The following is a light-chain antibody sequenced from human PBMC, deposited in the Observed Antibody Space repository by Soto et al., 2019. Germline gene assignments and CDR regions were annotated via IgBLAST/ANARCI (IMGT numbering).Light chain of an antibody. Sequence: ELVLTQSPGTLSLSPGERATLSCRASQSISSAYLAWYQQKPGQAPRLLIYGASSRATGIPDRFSGSGFGTDFTLTISRLEPEDFAVYYCQQYGTSPFPFGPGTKVDIK. J-gene: IGKJ3*01. CDR3: QQYGTSPFP. CDR1: QSISSAY. CDR2: GAS. V-gene: IGKV3-20*01.